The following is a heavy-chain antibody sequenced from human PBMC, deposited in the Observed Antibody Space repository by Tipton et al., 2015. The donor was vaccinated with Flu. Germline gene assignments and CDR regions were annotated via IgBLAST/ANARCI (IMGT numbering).Heavy chain of an antibody. CDR1: GGSFSSYY. Sequence: TLSLTCTVYGGSFSSYYWSWIRRPPGKGLEWIGYIYYSGSTNYNPSLKSRVTISVDTSKNQFSLKLSSVTAADTAVYYCARGINDLTCSRFHYWGQGTLVPVSS. CDR2: IYYSGST. J-gene: IGHJ4*02. D-gene: IGHD2-15*01. V-gene: IGHV4-59*01. CDR3: ARGINDLTCSRFHY.